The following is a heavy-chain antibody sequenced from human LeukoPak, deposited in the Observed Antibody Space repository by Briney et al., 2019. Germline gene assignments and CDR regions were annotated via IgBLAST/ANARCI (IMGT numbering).Heavy chain of an antibody. CDR3: APREYYYDSSGTKTPFDY. Sequence: GGSLRLSCAASGFTFSSYAMHWVRQAPGKGLEWVAVISYDGSNKYYADTVKGRFTISRDNSKNTLYLQMNSLRAEDTAVYYCAPREYYYDSSGTKTPFDYWGQGTLVTVSS. V-gene: IGHV3-30*04. CDR2: ISYDGSNK. J-gene: IGHJ4*02. D-gene: IGHD3-22*01. CDR1: GFTFSSYA.